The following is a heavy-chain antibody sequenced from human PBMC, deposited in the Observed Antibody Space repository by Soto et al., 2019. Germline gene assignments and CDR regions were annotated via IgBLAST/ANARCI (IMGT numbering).Heavy chain of an antibody. J-gene: IGHJ6*02. CDR2: ISWDGGST. Sequence: GGSLRLSCAASGFTFDDYTMHWVRQAPGKGLEWVSLISWDGGSTYYADSVKGRFTISRDNSKNSLYLQMNSLRTEDTALYYCAKGILMDDYYYGMDVWGQGTTVTVSS. CDR3: AKGILMDDYYYGMDV. CDR1: GFTFDDYT. D-gene: IGHD3-9*01. V-gene: IGHV3-43*01.